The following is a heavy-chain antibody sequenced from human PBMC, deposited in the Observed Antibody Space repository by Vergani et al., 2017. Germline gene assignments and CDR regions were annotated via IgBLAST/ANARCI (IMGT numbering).Heavy chain of an antibody. CDR2: IKQDGTEK. CDR1: GFAFSSYW. J-gene: IGHJ6*03. D-gene: IGHD3-16*02. Sequence: EVQVVESGGGLVQPGGSLRLSGDSSGFAFSSYWMTWVRQAPGKGLEWVASIKQDGTEKYYVDSVKGRFTISRDNAKNSLYLQMSSLRAEDTAVYYCARCGTVLVFYYYMDVWGRGTTVTVSS. CDR3: ARCGTVLVFYYYMDV. V-gene: IGHV3-7*01.